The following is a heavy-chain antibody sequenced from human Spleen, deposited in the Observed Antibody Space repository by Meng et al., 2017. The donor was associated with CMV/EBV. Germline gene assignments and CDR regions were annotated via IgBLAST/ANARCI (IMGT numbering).Heavy chain of an antibody. J-gene: IGHJ4*02. V-gene: IGHV4-34*01. CDR2: ISHSGRT. Sequence: LSLTCAGYGGCLPDYYRSWIRQAPEKGLEWIGDISHSGRTNYIPSLKSRVTISVDTSNNQFSLKVTSVTAADTAVYYCARGRTDFDSWGQGTLVTVSS. CDR3: ARGRTDFDS. D-gene: IGHD1-1*01. CDR1: GGCLPDYY.